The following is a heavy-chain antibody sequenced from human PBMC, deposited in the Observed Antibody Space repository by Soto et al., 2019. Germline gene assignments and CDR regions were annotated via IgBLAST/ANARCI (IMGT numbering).Heavy chain of an antibody. J-gene: IGHJ3*02. V-gene: IGHV3-21*01. CDR3: ARDRGWNAFDI. CDR1: GFTFSSYS. D-gene: IGHD2-15*01. Sequence: EVQLVESGGGLVKPGGSLRLSCAASGFTFSSYSMNWVRQAPGKGLEWVPSISGSSSYIYYADSVKGRFTISRDNAKNSLYLQMNSLRAEDTAVYYCARDRGWNAFDIWGQGTMVTVSS. CDR2: ISGSSSYI.